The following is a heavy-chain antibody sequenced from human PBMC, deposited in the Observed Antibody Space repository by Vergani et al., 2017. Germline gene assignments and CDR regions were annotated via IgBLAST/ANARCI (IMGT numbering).Heavy chain of an antibody. V-gene: IGHV1-69*13. Sequence: QVQLVQSGAEVKKPGASVKVSCKASGYTFTSYAISWVRQAPGQGLEWMGRIIPIFGTANYAQKFQGRVTITADESTSTAYMELSSLRSEDTAVYYCARAPIPYSGSYRWDYWGQGTLVTVSS. D-gene: IGHD1-26*01. J-gene: IGHJ4*02. CDR1: GYTFTSYA. CDR3: ARAPIPYSGSYRWDY. CDR2: IIPIFGTA.